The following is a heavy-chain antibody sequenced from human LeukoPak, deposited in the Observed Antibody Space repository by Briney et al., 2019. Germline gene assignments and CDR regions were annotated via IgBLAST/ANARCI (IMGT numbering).Heavy chain of an antibody. J-gene: IGHJ1*01. CDR1: GFTFSSYS. D-gene: IGHD6-13*01. V-gene: IGHV3-21*04. Sequence: GGSLRLSCAASGFTFSSYSMNWVRQAPGKGLEWVSSISSSSSYIYYADSVKGRFTISRDNAKNSLYLQMNSLRAEDTAVYYCARGAGALAAGGFQHWGQGTLVTVSS. CDR2: ISSSSSYI. CDR3: ARGAGALAAGGFQH.